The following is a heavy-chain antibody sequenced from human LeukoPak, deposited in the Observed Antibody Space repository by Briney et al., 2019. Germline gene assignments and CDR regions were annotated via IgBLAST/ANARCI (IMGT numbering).Heavy chain of an antibody. V-gene: IGHV4-61*02. J-gene: IGHJ4*02. D-gene: IGHD3-10*01. CDR1: GGSISSGSYY. Sequence: SETLSLTCTVSGGSISSGSYYWSWIRQPAGKGLEWNGRIYTSGSTNYNPSLKSRVTISVDTSKNQFSLKLSSVTAADTAVYYCARGPSLLWFGEPFDYWGQGTLVTVSS. CDR2: IYTSGST. CDR3: ARGPSLLWFGEPFDY.